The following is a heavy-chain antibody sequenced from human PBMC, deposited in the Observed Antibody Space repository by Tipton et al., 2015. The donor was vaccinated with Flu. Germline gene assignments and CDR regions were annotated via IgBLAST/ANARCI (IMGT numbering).Heavy chain of an antibody. Sequence: QLVQSGAEVKKPGASVKVSCKASDYTFSNYGIYWVRQAPGQGLEWMGWISGYNGNTNYAQRLQGRFTMTTDTSTSTAYMELRSLRSDDTAVYYCARGPGTILQLARGDFDYWGQGTLVTVSS. CDR3: ARGPGTILQLARGDFDY. V-gene: IGHV1-18*01. D-gene: IGHD4-17*01. CDR2: ISGYNGNT. J-gene: IGHJ4*02. CDR1: DYTFSNYG.